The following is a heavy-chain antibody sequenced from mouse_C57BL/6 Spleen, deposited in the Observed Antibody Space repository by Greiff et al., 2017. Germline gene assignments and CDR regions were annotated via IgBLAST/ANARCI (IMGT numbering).Heavy chain of an antibody. CDR3: AREVSNYVLYYFDY. D-gene: IGHD2-5*01. CDR2: ISYSGST. J-gene: IGHJ2*01. Sequence: EVKVVESGPGMVKPSQSLSLTCTVTGYSITRGYDWHWIRHFPGNKLEWMGYISYSGSTNYNPSLKSRISITHDTSKNHFFLKLNSVTTEDTATYYCAREVSNYVLYYFDYCGQGTTLTVSS. CDR1: GYSITRGYD. V-gene: IGHV3-1*01.